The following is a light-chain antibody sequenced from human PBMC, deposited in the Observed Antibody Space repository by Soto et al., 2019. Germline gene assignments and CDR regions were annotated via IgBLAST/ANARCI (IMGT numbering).Light chain of an antibody. CDR1: SSNIGGGYD. V-gene: IGLV1-40*01. J-gene: IGLJ1*01. CDR3: QSYDSSLSGLYV. Sequence: QSVLTQPPSVSGAPGQRVTISCTGSSSNIGGGYDVHWYQQLPGTAPKLLIYGNSNRPSGIPDRFSGSKSGNSASLAITGIQADDEADYDCQSYDSSLSGLYVFGTGTKVTVL. CDR2: GNS.